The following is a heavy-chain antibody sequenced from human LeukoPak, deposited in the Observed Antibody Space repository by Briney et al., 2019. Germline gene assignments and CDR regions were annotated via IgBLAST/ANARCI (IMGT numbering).Heavy chain of an antibody. V-gene: IGHV4-39*01. D-gene: IGHD3-10*01. CDR1: GGSISSTSYY. Sequence: SETLSLTCTVSGGSISSTSYYLGWLRQPPGKGVEWIGSVYYSGSTYYNPSLKSRISISADTSKNQFSLKLSSVTAADTAIYYGARLCYYGSGSYYHFDSWGQGTLVTVSS. CDR2: VYYSGST. J-gene: IGHJ4*02. CDR3: ARLCYYGSGSYYHFDS.